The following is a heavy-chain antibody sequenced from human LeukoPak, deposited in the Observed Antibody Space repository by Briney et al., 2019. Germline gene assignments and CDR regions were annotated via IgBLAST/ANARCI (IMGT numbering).Heavy chain of an antibody. V-gene: IGHV4-59*08. D-gene: IGHD6-13*01. CDR1: GGSISSYY. J-gene: IGHJ4*02. Sequence: SETLSLTCTVSGGSISSYYWSWIRQPPGKGLEWIGYIYYSGSTNYNPSLKSRVTISVDTSKNQFSLKLSSVTAADTAVYYCARRGHSSSWDYWGQGTLVTVSS. CDR2: IYYSGST. CDR3: ARRGHSSSWDY.